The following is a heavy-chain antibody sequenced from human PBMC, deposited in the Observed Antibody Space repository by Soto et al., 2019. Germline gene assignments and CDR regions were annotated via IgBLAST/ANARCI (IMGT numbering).Heavy chain of an antibody. CDR2: INSDGSTT. Sequence: EVQLVESGGGLVQPGGSLRLSCAASGFTLSSYWMHWVSQTPGKGPVWVSRINSDGSTTTYADSVKGRFTISRDNAKNTLYLQMNSLRAEDTAVYYCAREGGIHCSSTSCLRPLRYWGQGTLVTVSS. V-gene: IGHV3-74*01. J-gene: IGHJ4*02. D-gene: IGHD2-2*01. CDR3: AREGGIHCSSTSCLRPLRY. CDR1: GFTLSSYW.